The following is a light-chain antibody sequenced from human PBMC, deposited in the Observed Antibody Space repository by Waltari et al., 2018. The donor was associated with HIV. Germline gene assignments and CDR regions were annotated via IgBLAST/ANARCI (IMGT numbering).Light chain of an antibody. CDR1: SSDVGSNNY. V-gene: IGLV2-14*01. Sequence: QSALTQPASVSGSPGQSITISCFGTSSDVGSNNYVSWYQPHPGQAPKLMIYEVDNRPPGVSSGFSGSKSGNTASRTISGLRAEDEADYYCGSYTSSSTYVFGTGTEVTVL. CDR3: GSYTSSSTYV. CDR2: EVD. J-gene: IGLJ1*01.